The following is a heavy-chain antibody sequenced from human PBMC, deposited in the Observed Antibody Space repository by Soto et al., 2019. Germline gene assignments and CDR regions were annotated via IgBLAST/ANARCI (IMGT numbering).Heavy chain of an antibody. CDR1: GYTFTSFY. Sequence: QMQLVQSGAEVKRPGASVRVSCKSSGYTFTSFYIHWVRQAPGQGLEWMGIINPSGGITNFAQRFEGGVTMTRAMSTHTHFMELSCLKSDDPAVYYCATSPAFSSSWYGIPPDPSHGMDVWGQGTTVTVS. V-gene: IGHV1-46*01. CDR2: INPSGGIT. CDR3: ATSPAFSSSWYGIPPDPSHGMDV. D-gene: IGHD6-13*01. J-gene: IGHJ6*02.